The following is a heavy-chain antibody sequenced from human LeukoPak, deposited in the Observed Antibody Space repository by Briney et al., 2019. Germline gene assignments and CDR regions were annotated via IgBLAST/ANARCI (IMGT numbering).Heavy chain of an antibody. Sequence: PGGSLRLSCAASGFTVSSNYMSWVRQAPGKGLEWVSVIYSGGSTYSADSVKGRFTISRDNSRNTLSLQMNSLRAEDTAIYYCARIIVVAGRYFDLWGRGTLVTVSS. CDR1: GFTVSSNY. D-gene: IGHD3-22*01. V-gene: IGHV3-53*01. CDR2: IYSGGST. CDR3: ARIIVVAGRYFDL. J-gene: IGHJ2*01.